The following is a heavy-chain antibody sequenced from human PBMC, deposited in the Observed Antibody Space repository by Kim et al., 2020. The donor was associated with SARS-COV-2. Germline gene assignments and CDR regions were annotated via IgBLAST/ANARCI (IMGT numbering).Heavy chain of an antibody. CDR1: GGTFSSYA. CDR3: ATSIAVXXYYXGMDV. V-gene: IGHV1-69*04. J-gene: IGHJ6*01. D-gene: IGHD6-19*01. Sequence: SVKVSCKASGGTFSSYAISWVRQAPGQGLEWMGRIIPILGIANYAQKFQGRVTITADKSTSTAXXELSSLRSEXTAGYXCATSIAVXXYYXGMDV. CDR2: IIPILGIA.